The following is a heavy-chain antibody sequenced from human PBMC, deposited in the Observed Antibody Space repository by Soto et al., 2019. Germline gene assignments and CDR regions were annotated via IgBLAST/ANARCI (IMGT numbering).Heavy chain of an antibody. D-gene: IGHD2-15*01. CDR1: GGTFSSYA. CDR2: IIPIFGTA. Sequence: GASVKVSCKASGGTFSSYAISWVRQAPGQGLEWMGGIIPIFGTANYAQKFQGRVTITADESTSTAYMELSSLRSEDTAVYYCARESRYCWGCSCYFLPWFDHWGPGTLVNLSS. V-gene: IGHV1-69*13. CDR3: ARESRYCWGCSCYFLPWFDH. J-gene: IGHJ5*02.